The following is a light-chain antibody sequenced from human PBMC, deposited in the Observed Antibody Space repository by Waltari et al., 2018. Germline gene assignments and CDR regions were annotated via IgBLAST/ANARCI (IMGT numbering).Light chain of an antibody. CDR3: QAWDSSTVV. Sequence: SYELTQSPSVSVSPGQTASILCSGDKLGNKYACWYQQKPGQSLVLVIYQDSQRPSGIPERFSGSNSGNTATLTISGTQAMDEADYYCQAWDSSTVVFGGGTKLTVL. CDR1: KLGNKY. CDR2: QDS. J-gene: IGLJ2*01. V-gene: IGLV3-1*01.